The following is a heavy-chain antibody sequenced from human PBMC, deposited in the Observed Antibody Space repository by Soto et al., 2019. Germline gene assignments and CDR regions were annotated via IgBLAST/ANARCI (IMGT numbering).Heavy chain of an antibody. CDR2: IISGGTRV. CDR3: ARERTSKGGMDI. Sequence: PGGSLRLSCAASGFTFSSDRMNWVRQSPGKGLEWVSRIISGGTRVSYADSVKGRFIITRDNAKNTLYLEMHSLTADDTAVYYCARERTSKGGMDIWGQGTTVTVSS. V-gene: IGHV3-74*01. J-gene: IGHJ6*02. CDR1: GFTFSSDR.